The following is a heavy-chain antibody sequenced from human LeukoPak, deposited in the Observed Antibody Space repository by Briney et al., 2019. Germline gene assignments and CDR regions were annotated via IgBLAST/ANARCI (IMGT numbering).Heavy chain of an antibody. D-gene: IGHD1-26*01. J-gene: IGHJ4*02. CDR2: INTDGSTT. Sequence: PGGSLRLSCAASGFTFSNDWMHWVRQAPGKGLVWVSRINTDGSTTTYADSVKGRFTISRDNAKNTLYRQMNSLRVEDTAVYYCARGRGGSYHYWGQGTLVTVSS. CDR1: GFTFSNDW. CDR3: ARGRGGSYHY. V-gene: IGHV3-74*01.